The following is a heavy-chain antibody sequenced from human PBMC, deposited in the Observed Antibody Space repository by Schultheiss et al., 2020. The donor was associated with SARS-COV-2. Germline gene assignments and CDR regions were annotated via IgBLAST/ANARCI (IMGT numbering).Heavy chain of an antibody. V-gene: IGHV3-23*01. D-gene: IGHD2-15*01. J-gene: IGHJ4*02. Sequence: GESLKISCAASGFTFSSYAMSWVRQAPGKGLEWVSAISGSGGSTYYADSVKGRFTISRDNSKNTLYLQMNSLRAEDTAVYYCAKAERYIVVVVAAMYYFDYWGQGTLVTVSS. CDR1: GFTFSSYA. CDR3: AKAERYIVVVVAAMYYFDY. CDR2: ISGSGGST.